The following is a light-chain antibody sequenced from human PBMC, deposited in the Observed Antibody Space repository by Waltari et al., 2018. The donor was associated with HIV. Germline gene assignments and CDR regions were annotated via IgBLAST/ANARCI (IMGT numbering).Light chain of an antibody. Sequence: SYALTQPPSVSVSSGQAARITCSGDALPNKYAYWYQQKSGQAPVLVIYEDSERPSGIPERFSGSSSGTMATLTISGAQVEDEADYYCYSTDSSGYPLFGGGTKLTVL. CDR2: EDS. CDR3: YSTDSSGYPL. J-gene: IGLJ2*01. CDR1: ALPNKY. V-gene: IGLV3-10*01.